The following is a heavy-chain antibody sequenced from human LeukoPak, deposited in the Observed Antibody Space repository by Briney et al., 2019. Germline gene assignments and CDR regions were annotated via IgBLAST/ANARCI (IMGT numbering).Heavy chain of an antibody. J-gene: IGHJ6*03. CDR2: IMPLFNTA. CDR1: GGTFSSYS. CDR3: ARVDRYHYYLDV. V-gene: IGHV1-69*05. Sequence: SVKVSCKASGGTFSSYSITWVRQAPGQGLEWLGGIMPLFNTANYAQQFQGRVTITTDESTSTAYMELSSLRFEDTAMYYCARVDRYHYYLDVWGKGTTVTVSS.